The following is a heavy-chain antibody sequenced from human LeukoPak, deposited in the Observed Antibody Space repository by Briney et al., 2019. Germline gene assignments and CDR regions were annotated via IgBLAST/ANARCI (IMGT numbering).Heavy chain of an antibody. CDR1: GNTFTTDQ. J-gene: IGHJ4*02. CDR3: AREYGTGGLDY. CDR2: INPSSGST. D-gene: IGHD2-8*02. V-gene: IGHV1-46*01. Sequence: GASVKVSCKASGNTFTTDQMHWVRQAPGQGLKWMGIINPSSGSTSYAQKFQGRVTMTRDTSTGTVYMELSSLRSEDTALYYCAREYGTGGLDYWGQGTLVTVSS.